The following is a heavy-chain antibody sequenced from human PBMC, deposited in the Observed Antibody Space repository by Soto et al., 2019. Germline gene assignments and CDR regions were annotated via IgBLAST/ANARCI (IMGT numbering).Heavy chain of an antibody. CDR2: ISYDGSNK. D-gene: IGHD2-2*01. J-gene: IGHJ6*02. Sequence: GPVRLSCAASGFTFSIYAMHWVLQGPCKGLEWVAVISYDGSNKYYADSVKGRFTISRDNSKNTLYLQMNSLRAEDTAVYYCARDSNDIVVVPDTGNYYYYGMDVWGQGTTVTVSS. CDR3: ARDSNDIVVVPDTGNYYYYGMDV. CDR1: GFTFSIYA. V-gene: IGHV3-30-3*01.